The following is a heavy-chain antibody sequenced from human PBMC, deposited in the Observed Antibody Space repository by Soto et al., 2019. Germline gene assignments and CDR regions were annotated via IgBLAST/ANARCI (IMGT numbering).Heavy chain of an antibody. CDR2: IWYDGSNK. Sequence: PGGSLRLSCAASGFTFSSYGMHWVRQAPGKGLEWVAVIWYDGSNKYYADSVKGRFTISRDNSKNTLYLQMNSLRAEDTAVYYCARGGSSWNRDHFDYWGQGTLVTVSS. J-gene: IGHJ4*02. CDR1: GFTFSSYG. D-gene: IGHD6-13*01. CDR3: ARGGSSWNRDHFDY. V-gene: IGHV3-33*01.